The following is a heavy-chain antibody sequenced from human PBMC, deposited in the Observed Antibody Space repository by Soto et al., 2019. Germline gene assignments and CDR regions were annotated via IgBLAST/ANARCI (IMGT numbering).Heavy chain of an antibody. Sequence: GESLKISCQGSGYSFTSYWVTWVRQVPGKGLEWMGRIDPSDFSINYSPSFRGRVIISADRPGNIAHLQWSSLEASDTAIYFCARGVKMTTPQNYFFDSWGQGTQVTVSS. V-gene: IGHV5-10-1*01. CDR3: ARGVKMTTPQNYFFDS. CDR1: GYSFTSYW. J-gene: IGHJ4*02. CDR2: IDPSDFSI. D-gene: IGHD3-10*01.